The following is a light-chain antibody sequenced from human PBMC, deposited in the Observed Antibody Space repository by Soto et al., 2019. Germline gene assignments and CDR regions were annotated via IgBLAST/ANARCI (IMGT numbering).Light chain of an antibody. V-gene: IGKV3-11*01. CDR3: QQRSNWLFT. CDR2: DAF. Sequence: EIVLTQSPATLSLSPGERATLSCRASQSVGSYLAWYQHKPGQAPRLLIYDAFNRASGIPARFSGSGFGTDFTLTISSLEPEDFAVYYCQQRSNWLFTFGPGTRVDIK. J-gene: IGKJ3*01. CDR1: QSVGSY.